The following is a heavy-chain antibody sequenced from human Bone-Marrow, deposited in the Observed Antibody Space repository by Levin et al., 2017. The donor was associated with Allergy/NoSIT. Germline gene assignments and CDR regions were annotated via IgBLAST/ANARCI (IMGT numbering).Heavy chain of an antibody. CDR3: ARDGFYFWNPYYSPAYDYYYMDV. Sequence: GGSLRLSCAASGFSFSSYGMHWVHQAPGKGLEWVAVVWYDGTKRFYTDSVKGRFTISRDNFKNTLDLQMNDLRAEDTAVYYCARDGFYFWNPYYSPAYDYYYMDVWGKGTTVIVSS. CDR1: GFSFSSYG. J-gene: IGHJ6*03. CDR2: VWYDGTKR. V-gene: IGHV3-33*01. D-gene: IGHD2/OR15-2a*01.